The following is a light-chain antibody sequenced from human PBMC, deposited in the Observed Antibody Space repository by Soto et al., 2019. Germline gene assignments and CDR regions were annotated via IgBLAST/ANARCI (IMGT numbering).Light chain of an antibody. CDR1: SSDVGSYNL. J-gene: IGLJ1*01. Sequence: QSVLTQPASVSGSPGQSITISCTGTSSDVGSYNLVSWYQHHPGKAPKLMIYEVSKRPSGVSNRFSGSKSGNTASLTISGLQAEDEADYYCCSYAGSSTFPYVFGTGTKLT. V-gene: IGLV2-23*02. CDR2: EVS. CDR3: CSYAGSSTFPYV.